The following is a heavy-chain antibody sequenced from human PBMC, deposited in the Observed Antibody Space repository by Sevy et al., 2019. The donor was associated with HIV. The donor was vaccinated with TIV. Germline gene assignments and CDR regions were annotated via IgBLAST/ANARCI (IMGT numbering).Heavy chain of an antibody. Sequence: GGSLRLSCAASGFAFSSYWMHWVGQAPGKGLESVANIKQDGSEKYYVDSVKGRFTISRDNAKNSLYLQMNSLRPEDTAVYYCGRAMDVWGQGTTVTVSS. V-gene: IGHV3-7*01. CDR1: GFAFSSYW. CDR2: IKQDGSEK. CDR3: GRAMDV. J-gene: IGHJ6*02.